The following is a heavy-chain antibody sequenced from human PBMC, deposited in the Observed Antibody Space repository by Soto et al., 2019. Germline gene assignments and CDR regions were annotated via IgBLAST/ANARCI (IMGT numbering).Heavy chain of an antibody. CDR3: ARARDCSSTSCLLNWFDR. Sequence: ASVKVSCKASGYTFTSYAMHWVRQAPGQRLEWMGWINAGNGNTKYSQKFQGRVTITRDTSASTAYMELSSLRSEDTAVYYCARARDCSSTSCLLNWFDRWGQGTLVTVSS. CDR1: GYTFTSYA. D-gene: IGHD2-2*01. V-gene: IGHV1-3*01. CDR2: INAGNGNT. J-gene: IGHJ5*02.